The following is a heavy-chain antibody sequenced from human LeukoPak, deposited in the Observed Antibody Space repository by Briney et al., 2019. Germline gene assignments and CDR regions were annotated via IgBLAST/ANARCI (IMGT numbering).Heavy chain of an antibody. CDR1: GFTFSSYA. CDR2: ISGSGDTT. V-gene: IGHV3-23*01. Sequence: GGSLRLSCAASGFTFSSYAMSWVRQAPWKGLEWVSAISGSGDTTYYADSVQGRFTISRDNTKNTLFLQMNSLRAEDTAVYYCAKGPGWELLTHDAFDIWGQGTMVTVSS. J-gene: IGHJ3*02. CDR3: AKGPGWELLTHDAFDI. D-gene: IGHD1-26*01.